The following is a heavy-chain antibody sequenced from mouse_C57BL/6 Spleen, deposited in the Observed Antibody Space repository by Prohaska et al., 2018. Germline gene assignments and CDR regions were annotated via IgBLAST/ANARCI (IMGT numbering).Heavy chain of an antibody. Sequence: EVQLLETGGGLVQPGGSRGLSCEGSGFTFSGFWMSWVRQTPGKTLEWIGDINSDGIVINYAPDIKDRFTIFRDNDKSTLYLQMSNVRSEDTATYFCMRYGSSYWYFDVWGTGTTVTVSS. CDR3: MRYGSSYWYFDV. J-gene: IGHJ1*03. CDR1: GFTFSGFW. D-gene: IGHD1-1*01. V-gene: IGHV11-2*01. CDR2: INSDGIVI.